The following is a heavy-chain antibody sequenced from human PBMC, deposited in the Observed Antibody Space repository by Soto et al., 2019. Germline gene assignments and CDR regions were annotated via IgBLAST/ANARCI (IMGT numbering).Heavy chain of an antibody. V-gene: IGHV3-23*01. CDR2: ISGGGNDR. Sequence: VQLLESGGSWVQPGGSLTLSCAASGFPFSNYAMSWVRQTPEKGLEWVAAISGGGNDRYYADFVKGRFTFSRDNFRNTLYLQMTNLRAEDTATYYCARSLFMVAPDNEPFDYWGQGTLVTVSS. D-gene: IGHD5-12*01. J-gene: IGHJ4*02. CDR3: ARSLFMVAPDNEPFDY. CDR1: GFPFSNYA.